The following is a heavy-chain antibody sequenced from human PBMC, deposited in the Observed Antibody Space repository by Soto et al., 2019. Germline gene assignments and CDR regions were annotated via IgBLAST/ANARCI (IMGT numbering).Heavy chain of an antibody. CDR1: GFTFSSYG. D-gene: IGHD2-15*01. CDR2: ISYDGSNK. CDR3: AKDFRGCSGGSCNPDY. V-gene: IGHV3-30*18. Sequence: GSLRLSCAASGFTFSSYGMHWVRPAQGKGLEWVAVISYDGSNKYYADSVKGRFTISRDNAKNALYLQMNSLGAEDTAVYYCAKDFRGCSGGSCNPDYWGQGTLVTVSS. J-gene: IGHJ4*02.